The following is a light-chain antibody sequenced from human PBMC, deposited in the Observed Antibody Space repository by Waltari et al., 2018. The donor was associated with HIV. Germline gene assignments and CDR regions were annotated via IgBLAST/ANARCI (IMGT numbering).Light chain of an antibody. J-gene: IGLJ2*01. V-gene: IGLV2-23*02. Sequence: QSALTQPASVSGSPGQSITISCTGTSSDVWSYNLVSWYQQHQGKAPNLIIYEVSKRPSVFANRFSVSQSGSTASLTISGLQPEDEADYCFFSYASTTDTYVVFGGWTKLTVL. CDR1: SSDVWSYNL. CDR2: EVS. CDR3: FSYASTTDTYVV.